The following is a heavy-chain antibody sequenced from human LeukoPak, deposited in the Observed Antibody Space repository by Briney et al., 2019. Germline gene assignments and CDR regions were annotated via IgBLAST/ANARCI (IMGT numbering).Heavy chain of an antibody. CDR1: GGSFSGYY. Sequence: QPSETLSLTCAVYGGSFSGYYWSWIRQPPGKGLEWIGEINHSGSTNYNPSLKSRVTISVDTSNNQFSLKLSPVTAADTAVYYCARGNSGYDPSRMDVWGQGTTVTVSS. J-gene: IGHJ6*02. CDR3: ARGNSGYDPSRMDV. D-gene: IGHD5-12*01. V-gene: IGHV4-34*01. CDR2: INHSGST.